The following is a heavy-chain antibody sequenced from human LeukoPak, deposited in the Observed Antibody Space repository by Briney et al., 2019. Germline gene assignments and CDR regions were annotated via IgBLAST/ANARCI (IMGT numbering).Heavy chain of an antibody. V-gene: IGHV5-51*01. CDR1: GYSFTSYW. CDR2: IYPGDSDT. CDR3: ARRYYYGSGSSRAFDI. D-gene: IGHD3-10*01. Sequence: GESLKISCKGSGYSFTSYWIGWVRQMPGKGLEWMGIIYPGDSDTRYSPSFQGQVTISADKSISTAYLQWSSLKASDTAMYYCARRYYYGSGSSRAFDIWGQGTMVNVSS. J-gene: IGHJ3*02.